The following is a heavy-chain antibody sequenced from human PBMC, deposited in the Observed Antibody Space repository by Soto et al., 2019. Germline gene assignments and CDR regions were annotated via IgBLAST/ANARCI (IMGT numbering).Heavy chain of an antibody. V-gene: IGHV3-21*01. Sequence: PGASLRLSCAASGFAFYYYNMNLDRQAPGRGLEWVSSISGTGVDIHFTDSVKGRFTISRDNAKTSLYLQMDSLRPEDTAIYYFARERVTNYTDYDFDLWGHGALVTVSS. D-gene: IGHD3-16*01. CDR2: ISGTGVDI. CDR1: GFAFYYYN. J-gene: IGHJ4*01. CDR3: ARERVTNYTDYDFDL.